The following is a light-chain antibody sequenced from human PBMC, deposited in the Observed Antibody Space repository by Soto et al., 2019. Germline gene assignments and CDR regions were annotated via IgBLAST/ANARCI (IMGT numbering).Light chain of an antibody. CDR1: QSVSSY. CDR3: QQRSSWPLT. J-gene: IGKJ5*01. V-gene: IGKV3-11*01. CDR2: DAS. Sequence: EIVLTQSPATLSLSPGERATLSCRASQSVSSYLAWYQLKPGQAPRLLIYDASNRATGIPARFSGSGSGTDFTLTVSSLEPEDFALYYCQQRSSWPLTFGQGTRLEIK.